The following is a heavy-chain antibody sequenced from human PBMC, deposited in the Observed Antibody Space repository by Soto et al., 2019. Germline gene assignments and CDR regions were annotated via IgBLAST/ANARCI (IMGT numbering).Heavy chain of an antibody. Sequence: HPGGSLRLSCAASGFTFSYYEMNWVGQAPGRRLEWISYMSGPGATVYYADSVKGRFTISRDNAWNSLYLQMDSLRVEDTAIYYCARDRAGVPFDHWGQGTLVTVSS. CDR1: GFTFSYYE. D-gene: IGHD3-10*01. CDR3: ARDRAGVPFDH. CDR2: MSGPGATV. J-gene: IGHJ4*02. V-gene: IGHV3-48*03.